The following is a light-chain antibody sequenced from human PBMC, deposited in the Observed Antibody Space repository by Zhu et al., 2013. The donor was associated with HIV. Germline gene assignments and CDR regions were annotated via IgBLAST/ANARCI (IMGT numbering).Light chain of an antibody. CDR3: ATWDDSLSAVV. V-gene: IGLV1-51*01. CDR1: SSNIGNNY. J-gene: IGLJ2*01. Sequence: QSVLTQPPSVSAAPGQKVTISCSGSSSNIGNNYVSWYQQLLGTAPKLLIYDNNKRPSEIPDRFSGSKSGTSATLGISGLRSEDETDYYCATWDDSLSAVVFGGGTKLTVL. CDR2: DNN.